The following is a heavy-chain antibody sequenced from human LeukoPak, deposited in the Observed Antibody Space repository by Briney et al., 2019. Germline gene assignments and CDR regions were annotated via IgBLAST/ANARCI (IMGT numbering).Heavy chain of an antibody. Sequence: ASVKVSCKASGYTFTGYSMHWVRQAPGQGLEWMGWINPSSGGTNYGQKFQGRVTMTRETSINTAYMEMSRLRSDDTAVYYCAREAYDSGSFRTDYYYMDVWGKGTTVTISS. J-gene: IGHJ6*03. CDR1: GYTFTGYS. V-gene: IGHV1-2*02. CDR3: AREAYDSGSFRTDYYYMDV. D-gene: IGHD3-10*01. CDR2: INPSSGGT.